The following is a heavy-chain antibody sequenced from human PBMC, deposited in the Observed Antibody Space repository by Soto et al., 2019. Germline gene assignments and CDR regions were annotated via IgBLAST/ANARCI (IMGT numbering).Heavy chain of an antibody. CDR1: GFTFSSYG. V-gene: IGHV3-33*01. Sequence: QVQLVESGGGVVQPGRSLRLYCAASGFTFSSYGMHWVRQAPGKGLEWVAVIWYDGSNKYYADSVKGRFTISRDNSKNTLCLQMNSLRAEDTAVYYCARDAGEQQGVDVWGKGTTVTVSS. D-gene: IGHD6-13*01. J-gene: IGHJ6*04. CDR2: IWYDGSNK. CDR3: ARDAGEQQGVDV.